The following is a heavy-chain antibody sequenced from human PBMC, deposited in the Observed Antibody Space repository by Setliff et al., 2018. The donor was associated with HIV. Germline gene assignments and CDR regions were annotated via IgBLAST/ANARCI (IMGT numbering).Heavy chain of an antibody. Sequence: GGSLRLSCTASGFIFSDYGMHWVRQAPGKGLVWVSRINNDGSGTNYADSVKGRFTISRDNAKNTLYLQMNSLRAEDTAVYYCAKIQNPQGYYYDSSGYYPHPGSPDYWGQGTLVTVSS. V-gene: IGHV3-74*01. CDR1: GFIFSDYG. J-gene: IGHJ4*02. CDR2: INNDGSGT. CDR3: AKIQNPQGYYYDSSGYYPHPGSPDY. D-gene: IGHD3-22*01.